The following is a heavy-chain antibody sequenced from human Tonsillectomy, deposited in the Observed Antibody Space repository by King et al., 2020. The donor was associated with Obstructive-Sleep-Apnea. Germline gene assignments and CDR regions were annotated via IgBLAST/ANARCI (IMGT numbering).Heavy chain of an antibody. V-gene: IGHV3-74*01. CDR1: GFTLSRYW. CDR3: ARELFGDCGVDH. Sequence: VQLVESGGGLVQPGGSLSLSCAASGFTLSRYWRHWVRQSPGQGLVWFSGIKSDVSTTTYAYTVKGRFTISRDNAKNTLYLQMNSLRAEDTAVYYCARELFGDCGVDHWGQGTLVTVSS. CDR2: IKSDVSTT. J-gene: IGHJ4*02. D-gene: IGHD2-21*02.